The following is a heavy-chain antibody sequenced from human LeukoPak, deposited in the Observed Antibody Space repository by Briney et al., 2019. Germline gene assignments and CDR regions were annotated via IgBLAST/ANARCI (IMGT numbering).Heavy chain of an antibody. CDR3: ARGLYCGGDCYPPYFDY. CDR2: IKHDGSEK. J-gene: IGHJ4*02. Sequence: GGSLRLSCAASGITFNMFWMSWVRQAPGKGLQWVANIKHDGSEKYYLDSVKGRFTISRDNAKNSLYLQMNSLRVEDTAVYYCARGLYCGGDCYPPYFDYWGQGTLVTVSS. D-gene: IGHD2-21*02. V-gene: IGHV3-7*03. CDR1: GITFNMFW.